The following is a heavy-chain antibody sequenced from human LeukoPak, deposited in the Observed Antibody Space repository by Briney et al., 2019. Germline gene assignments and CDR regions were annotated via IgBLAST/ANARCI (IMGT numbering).Heavy chain of an antibody. CDR3: ATRAPNCSGDSCYSTKYSYYYMDV. Sequence: ASVKVSCKVSGHTLTELSMHWVRQAPGKGLEWMGGFDPEDGETIYAQKFQGRVTMTEDTSTDTAYMELSSLRSEDTAVYYCATRAPNCSGDSCYSTKYSYYYMDVWGKGTTVTISS. D-gene: IGHD2-15*01. V-gene: IGHV1-24*01. CDR2: FDPEDGET. CDR1: GHTLTELS. J-gene: IGHJ6*03.